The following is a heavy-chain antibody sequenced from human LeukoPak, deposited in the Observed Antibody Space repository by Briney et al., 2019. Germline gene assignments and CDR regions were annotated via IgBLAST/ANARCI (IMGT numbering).Heavy chain of an antibody. J-gene: IGHJ6*03. Sequence: SETLSLTCTVSGGSISSYYWSWIRQPAGKGLEWIGRIYTSGSTNYNPSLKSRVTMSVDTSKNQFSLKLSSVTAADTAVYYCARARQELIRGVIITHPYYMDVWGKGTTVTIPS. D-gene: IGHD3-10*01. CDR2: IYTSGST. V-gene: IGHV4-4*07. CDR3: ARARQELIRGVIITHPYYMDV. CDR1: GGSISSYY.